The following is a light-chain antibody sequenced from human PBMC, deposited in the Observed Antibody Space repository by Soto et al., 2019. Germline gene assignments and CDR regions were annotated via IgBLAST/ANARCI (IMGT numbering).Light chain of an antibody. Sequence: EIVMTQSPATLSVSPGERATLSCRASQSVSQSISSNLAWYQQNPGQAPRLLIYGASTRATGIPARFSGSGSGTDFTLTISSLQSEDFAVYYCQHREDWPLTFGGGTKVEIK. CDR1: QSVSQSISSN. V-gene: IGKV3-15*01. CDR2: GAS. CDR3: QHREDWPLT. J-gene: IGKJ4*01.